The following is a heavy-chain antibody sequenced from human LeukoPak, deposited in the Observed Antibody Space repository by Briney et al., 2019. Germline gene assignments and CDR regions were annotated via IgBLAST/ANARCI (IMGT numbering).Heavy chain of an antibody. CDR2: INPNSGGT. V-gene: IGHV1-2*02. CDR1: GYTFSGYY. D-gene: IGHD1-26*01. CDR3: ARVAYLVGASPFEY. Sequence: ASVKVSCKASGYTFSGYYMHWVRQAPGQGLEWMGWINPNSGGTKYAQNFQGRVTMTRDTSTSTAYMELSSLRSDDTGVYNCARVAYLVGASPFEYWGQGTLVTVSS. J-gene: IGHJ4*02.